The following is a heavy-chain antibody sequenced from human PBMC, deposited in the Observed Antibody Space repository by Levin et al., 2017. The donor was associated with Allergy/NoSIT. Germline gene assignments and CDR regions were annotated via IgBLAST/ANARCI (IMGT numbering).Heavy chain of an antibody. Sequence: SETLSLTCTVSGGSISDYYWSWIRQPPGKGLEWIGYIYYSGSTNYNPSLKSRVTISVDTSKNQFSLNLTSVTAADTAVYYCARVVSPSGSLRFDPWGQGTLVTVSS. J-gene: IGHJ5*02. CDR3: ARVVSPSGSLRFDP. D-gene: IGHD1-1*01. V-gene: IGHV4-59*01. CDR2: IYYSGST. CDR1: GGSISDYY.